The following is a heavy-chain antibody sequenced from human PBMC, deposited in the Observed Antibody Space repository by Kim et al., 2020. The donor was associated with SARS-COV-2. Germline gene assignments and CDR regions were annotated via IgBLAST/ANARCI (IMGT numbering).Heavy chain of an antibody. CDR1: GFTFSSYG. CDR3: ALQDTGDYYYYYGMDV. V-gene: IGHV3-30*03. J-gene: IGHJ6*02. D-gene: IGHD7-27*01. Sequence: GGSLRLSCAASGFTFSSYGMHWVRQAPGKGLEWVAVISYDGSNKYYADSMKGRFTISRDNSKNTLYLQMNSLRAEDTAVYYCALQDTGDYYYYYGMDVWGQGTTVTVSS. CDR2: ISYDGSNK.